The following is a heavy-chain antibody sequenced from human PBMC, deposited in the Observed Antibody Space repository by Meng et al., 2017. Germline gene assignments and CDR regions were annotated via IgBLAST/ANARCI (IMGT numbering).Heavy chain of an antibody. CDR1: GYTFTSYA. CDR3: ARLVAGTFGQLFDP. Sequence: QVQLGESGAELKKPGASVKVSCKASGYTFTSYAMNWVRQAPGQGLEWMGWINTNTGNPTYAQGFTGRFVFSLDTSVSTAYLQISSLKAEDTAVYYCARLVAGTFGQLFDPWGQGTLVTVSS. D-gene: IGHD2-15*01. V-gene: IGHV7-4-1*02. CDR2: INTNTGNP. J-gene: IGHJ5*02.